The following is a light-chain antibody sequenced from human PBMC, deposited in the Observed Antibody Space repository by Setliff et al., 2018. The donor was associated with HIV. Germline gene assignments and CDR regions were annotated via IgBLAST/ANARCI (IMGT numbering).Light chain of an antibody. Sequence: QSALTQPASVSGSPGQSITISCTGSSSDIGRYNLVSWYQQHPGKAPKLIIFEGTKRLSGVSNRFSGSNSGNTASPTISGLQPEDEADYYCCSHAGGNTYIFGSGTRSPS. CDR3: CSHAGGNTYI. CDR2: EGT. V-gene: IGLV2-23*01. CDR1: SSDIGRYNL. J-gene: IGLJ1*01.